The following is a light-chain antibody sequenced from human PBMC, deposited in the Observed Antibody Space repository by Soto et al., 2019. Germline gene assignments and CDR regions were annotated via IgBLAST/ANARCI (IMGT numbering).Light chain of an antibody. V-gene: IGKV3-11*01. CDR3: QPRSNWPSIT. CDR2: DAS. J-gene: IGKJ5*01. CDR1: QSVSSY. Sequence: EIVLAQSPATLSLNPGERATLSCRVSQSVSSYLAWYQQKPGQAPRLLIYDASNRATGIPARFSGSGSGTDFTLTISSLEPEDFAVYYCQPRSNWPSITSGQATRLEIK.